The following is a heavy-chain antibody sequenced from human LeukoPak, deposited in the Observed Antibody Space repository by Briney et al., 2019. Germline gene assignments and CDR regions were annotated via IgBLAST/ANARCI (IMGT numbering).Heavy chain of an antibody. Sequence: ASVKVSCKASGYTFVNFGVSWVRQAPGQGLEWMGYVSSYNGHTDYAQKFQGRVTMTTETSTTTVYMELRSLTSDDTAVYYCARDLGGSPGDYWGQGTLVTVSS. CDR2: VSSYNGHT. D-gene: IGHD3-16*01. CDR3: ARDLGGSPGDY. V-gene: IGHV1-18*01. J-gene: IGHJ4*02. CDR1: GYTFVNFG.